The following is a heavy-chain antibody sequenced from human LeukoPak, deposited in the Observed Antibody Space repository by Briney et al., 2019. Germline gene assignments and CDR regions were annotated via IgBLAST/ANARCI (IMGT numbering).Heavy chain of an antibody. CDR2: ITGDGSGA. D-gene: IGHD3-9*01. CDR1: GFTFSGSW. J-gene: IGHJ4*02. CDR3: AAGYFDWHY. Sequence: GGSLRLSCAASGFTFSGSWMHWVRQAPGKGLVWVSRITGDGSGATYADSVKGRFTISRDNAKNTVYLQMNRLRGEDTAMYYCAAGYFDWHYWGQGILVTVSS. V-gene: IGHV3-74*01.